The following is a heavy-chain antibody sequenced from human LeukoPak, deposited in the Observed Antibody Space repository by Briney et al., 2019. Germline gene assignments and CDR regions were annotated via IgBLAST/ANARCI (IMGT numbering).Heavy chain of an antibody. Sequence: GGSLGLSCAASGFTFSSYWMHWVRQAPGKGLVWVSRIDSDGNSAVYADSVKGRFTISRDNAKNTLYLQINSLRVEDTAVYYWVRLCLNSGRHWFDPWGQGTLVSVSS. J-gene: IGHJ5*02. CDR2: IDSDGNSA. V-gene: IGHV3-74*01. CDR1: GFTFSSYW. D-gene: IGHD4-23*01. CDR3: VRLCLNSGRHWFDP.